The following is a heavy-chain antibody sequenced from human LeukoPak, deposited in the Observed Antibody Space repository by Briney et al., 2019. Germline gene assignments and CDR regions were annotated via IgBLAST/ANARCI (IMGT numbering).Heavy chain of an antibody. J-gene: IGHJ4*02. CDR2: IIPIFGTA. Sequence: ASVTVSCTASGYTFTIYAISWVRQAPGQGLEWMGGIIPIFGTANYAQKFQGRVTITADESTSTAYMELSSLRSEDTAVYYCARDSGASTAYRYWGQGTLVTVSS. D-gene: IGHD1-26*01. CDR3: ARDSGASTAYRY. V-gene: IGHV1-69*13. CDR1: GYTFTIYA.